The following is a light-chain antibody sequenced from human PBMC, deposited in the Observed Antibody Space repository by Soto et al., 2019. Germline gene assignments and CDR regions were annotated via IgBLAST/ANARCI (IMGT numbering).Light chain of an antibody. CDR2: EGS. CDR1: SSDVGSYNL. CDR3: CSYAGSSTFYV. Sequence: QSVLTQPASLSGSPGQSITISCTGTSSDVGSYNLVSWYQQHPGKAPKLVIYEGSKRPSGASNRFSGSKSGNTASLTISGLQAEDEADYYCCSYAGSSTFYVFGTGTKVTVL. J-gene: IGLJ1*01. V-gene: IGLV2-23*01.